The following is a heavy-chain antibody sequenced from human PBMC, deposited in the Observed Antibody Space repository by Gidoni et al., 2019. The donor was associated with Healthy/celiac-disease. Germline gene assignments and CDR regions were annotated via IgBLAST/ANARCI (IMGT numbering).Heavy chain of an antibody. CDR3: AKDRGYSGLDYFDY. CDR1: GFTFSSYA. Sequence: EVQLLESGGGLVQPGGSLRLSCGDSGFTFSSYAMSWVRQAPGKGLEGVSAISGSGDSTYYADSVKGRFTISRDNSKNTLYLQMHSLRAEDTAVYYCAKDRGYSGLDYFDYWGQGTLVTVSS. D-gene: IGHD5-12*01. CDR2: ISGSGDST. J-gene: IGHJ4*02. V-gene: IGHV3-23*01.